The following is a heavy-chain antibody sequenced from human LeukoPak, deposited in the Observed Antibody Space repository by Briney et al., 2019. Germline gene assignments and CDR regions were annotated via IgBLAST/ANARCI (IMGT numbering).Heavy chain of an antibody. CDR1: GFTFSNYC. CDR2: IKEDGSEK. D-gene: IGHD3-16*01. V-gene: IGHV3-7*03. J-gene: IGHJ4*02. CDR3: ARTLRGGGALDY. Sequence: GGSLRLSCAASGFTFSNYCMNWVRQAPGKGLEWVANIKEDGSEKYYVDSVKGRFTIARDNAKNALFEQMNSLRAEDAAVYYCARTLRGGGALDYWGQGTLVTVSS.